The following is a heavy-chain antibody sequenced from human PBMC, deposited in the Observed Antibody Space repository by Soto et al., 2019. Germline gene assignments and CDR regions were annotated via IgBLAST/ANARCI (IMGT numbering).Heavy chain of an antibody. V-gene: IGHV3-21*01. J-gene: IGHJ4*02. CDR2: ISSTTNYI. CDR1: GFTFSRYN. CDR3: ARESEDLTSNFDY. Sequence: EVQVVESGGGLVQPGGSLRLSCVASGFTFSRYNIHWVRQAPGKGLEWVSSISSTTNYIYYADSMKGRFTVSRDNAKNSVYLDMNSLSAEDTAVYYCARESEDLTSNFDYWGQGTLVTVSS.